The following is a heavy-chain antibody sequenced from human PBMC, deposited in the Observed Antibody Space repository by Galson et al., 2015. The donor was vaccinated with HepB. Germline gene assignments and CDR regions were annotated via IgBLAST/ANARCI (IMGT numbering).Heavy chain of an antibody. Sequence: SLRLSCAASGLTFRRYGMHWVRQAPGKGLEWVAVISYDGSNKYYADSVKGRFTISRDNSKNTVYLQMNSLRAEDTAVYYCAKDSGQSRPITNEADYWGQGTLVTVSS. CDR1: GLTFRRYG. D-gene: IGHD5-12*01. CDR3: AKDSGQSRPITNEADY. J-gene: IGHJ4*02. CDR2: ISYDGSNK. V-gene: IGHV3-30*18.